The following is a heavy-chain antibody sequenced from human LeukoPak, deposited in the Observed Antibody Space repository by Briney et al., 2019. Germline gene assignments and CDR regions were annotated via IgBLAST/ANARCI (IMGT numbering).Heavy chain of an antibody. D-gene: IGHD2-15*01. CDR1: GFTFSSYA. V-gene: IGHV3-23*01. CDR3: AKDLIYCSGGSCYRGGAFDI. CDR2: ISGSGGST. Sequence: GGSLGLSCAASGFTFSSYAMSWVRQAPGKGLEWVSAISGSGGSTYYADSVKGRFTISRDNSKNTLYLQMNSLRAEDTAVYYCAKDLIYCSGGSCYRGGAFDIWGQGTMVTVSS. J-gene: IGHJ3*02.